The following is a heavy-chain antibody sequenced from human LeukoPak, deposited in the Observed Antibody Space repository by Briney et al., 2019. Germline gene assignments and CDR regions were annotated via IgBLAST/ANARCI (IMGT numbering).Heavy chain of an antibody. CDR2: IYYSGNT. J-gene: IGHJ3*02. Sequence: SETLSLTCTVSGGSIRRGDYYWSWIRQPPGKGLERIGYIYYSGNTYYNPSLKSRVTISVDTSKKQFSLEMSSVTAADAAVYYCARATITMAVGVPADAFDIWGQGTVVTVSS. CDR3: ARATITMAVGVPADAFDI. D-gene: IGHD5-24*01. V-gene: IGHV4-30-4*08. CDR1: GGSIRRGDYY.